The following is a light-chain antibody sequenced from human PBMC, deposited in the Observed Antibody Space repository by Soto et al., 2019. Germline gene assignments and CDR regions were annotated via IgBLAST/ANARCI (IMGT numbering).Light chain of an antibody. V-gene: IGKV3-11*01. CDR2: DAS. CDR1: QSVSSY. J-gene: IGKJ5*01. Sequence: EIVLTQSPGTLSLSPVEIATVSFMSIQSVSSYLAWYQQKPGQAPRLLIYDASNRATGIPARFSGSGSGTDFTLTISSLEPEDFAVYYCQQRSNWPPINFGQGTRREIK. CDR3: QQRSNWPPIN.